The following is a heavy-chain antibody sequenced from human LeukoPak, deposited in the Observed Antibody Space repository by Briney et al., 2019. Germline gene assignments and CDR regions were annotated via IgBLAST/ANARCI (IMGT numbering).Heavy chain of an antibody. D-gene: IGHD3-3*01. CDR1: GFTFSSYG. CDR3: AKDHREVSERAYMDV. J-gene: IGHJ6*03. V-gene: IGHV3-30*18. CDR2: ISYDGSNK. Sequence: GGSLRLSCAASGFTFSSYGMHWVRQAPGKGLEWVAVISYDGSNKYYADSVKGRFTIPRDNSKNTLYLQMNSLRAEDTAVYYCAKDHREVSERAYMDVWGKGTTVTVSS.